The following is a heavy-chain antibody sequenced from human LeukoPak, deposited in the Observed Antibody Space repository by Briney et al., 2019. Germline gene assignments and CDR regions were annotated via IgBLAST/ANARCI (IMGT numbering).Heavy chain of an antibody. J-gene: IGHJ3*02. CDR2: IYSTGTT. Sequence: PSETLSLTCTVSGGSIRNYYWSWIRQPPGKGLQWIGYIYSTGTTNYNPSLKSRLTISVDTSKNQSSLKLTSVTAADTAIYYCARDGAFDIWGQGTMVTVSP. CDR1: GGSIRNYY. CDR3: ARDGAFDI. V-gene: IGHV4-59*01.